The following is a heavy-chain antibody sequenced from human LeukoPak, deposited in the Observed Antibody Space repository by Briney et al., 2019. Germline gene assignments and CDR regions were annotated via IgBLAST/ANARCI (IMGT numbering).Heavy chain of an antibody. Sequence: GSLRLSCAVSGFSFSGYYMTWIRQAPGKGLEWVSYISSSGATKYYADSVKGRFTISRDNAKNSLYLQMNSLRAEDTAVYYCARDGWPRSYARPYAFDIWGQGTMDTVSS. D-gene: IGHD2-2*01. CDR2: ISSSGATK. CDR3: ARDGWPRSYARPYAFDI. V-gene: IGHV3-11*04. CDR1: GFSFSGYY. J-gene: IGHJ3*02.